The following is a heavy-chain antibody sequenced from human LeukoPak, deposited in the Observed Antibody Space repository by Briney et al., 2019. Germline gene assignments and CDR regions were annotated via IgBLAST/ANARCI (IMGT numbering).Heavy chain of an antibody. V-gene: IGHV3-7*03. D-gene: IGHD2-21*01. CDR1: GFTFSGFW. J-gene: IGHJ4*02. Sequence: GGSLRLSCAVSGFTFSGFWMSWSRQAPGKGLEWVASINSDGSEGYYADVVKGRFIISRDNAKNSLYLQINSLRAEDTAVYYCAKVRRQIDVDFDYWGQGTLVTVSS. CDR3: AKVRRQIDVDFDY. CDR2: INSDGSEG.